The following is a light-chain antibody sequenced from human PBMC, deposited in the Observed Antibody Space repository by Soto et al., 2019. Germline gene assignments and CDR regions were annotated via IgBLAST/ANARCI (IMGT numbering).Light chain of an antibody. V-gene: IGKV2-30*02. J-gene: IGKJ2*01. Sequence: DVVMTQSPLSLPVTLGQPASISCRSSQSLVHSDGKTYLNWFQQRPGQSPRRLIYQVSKRDSGVPDRFTGSGSGTDFTLKITRVEAEDVGVYYCMQGTHWTPYTFGQGTKLEIK. CDR3: MQGTHWTPYT. CDR2: QVS. CDR1: QSLVHSDGKTY.